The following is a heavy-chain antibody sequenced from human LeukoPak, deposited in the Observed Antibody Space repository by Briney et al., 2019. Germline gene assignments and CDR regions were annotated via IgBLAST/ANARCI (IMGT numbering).Heavy chain of an antibody. Sequence: GASVKVSCKASGYTFTGYYMHWVRQAPGQGLEWMGWINPNSGGTNYAQKFQGRVTMTRDTSISTAYMELSRLRSDDTAVYYCARGGEKYSSSWYFFIYCFDYWGQGTLVTVSS. CDR2: INPNSGGT. D-gene: IGHD6-13*01. V-gene: IGHV1-2*02. CDR1: GYTFTGYY. J-gene: IGHJ4*02. CDR3: ARGGEKYSSSWYFFIYCFDY.